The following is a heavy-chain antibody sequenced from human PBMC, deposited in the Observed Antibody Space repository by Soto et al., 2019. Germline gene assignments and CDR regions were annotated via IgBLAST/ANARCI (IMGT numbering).Heavy chain of an antibody. V-gene: IGHV1-69*10. CDR1: GYTFTTYG. CDR2: IIPYHGIT. CDR3: ASTAPYSSSWYNY. J-gene: IGHJ4*02. D-gene: IGHD6-13*01. Sequence: SVKVSCKASGYTFTTYGINWVRQAPGQGLEWMGWIIPYHGITNYAQKFQGRVTITADKSTSTAYMELSSLRSEDTAVYYCASTAPYSSSWYNYWGQGTLVTVSS.